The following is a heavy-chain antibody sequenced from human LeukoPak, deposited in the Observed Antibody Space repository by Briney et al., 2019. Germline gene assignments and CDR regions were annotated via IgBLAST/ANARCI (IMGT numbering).Heavy chain of an antibody. CDR2: LNWNGDNT. CDR3: AREEGPYFDC. CDR1: GFTFHDHG. J-gene: IGHJ4*02. Sequence: GGSLRLSCPASGFTFHDHGMSWVRQGQGKGMERVSALNWNGDNTGYADSVKGRFTISRDNAKKSLYLQMNSLTAEDTAYYYCAREEGPYFDCWGQGTLVTVSS. V-gene: IGHV3-20*04.